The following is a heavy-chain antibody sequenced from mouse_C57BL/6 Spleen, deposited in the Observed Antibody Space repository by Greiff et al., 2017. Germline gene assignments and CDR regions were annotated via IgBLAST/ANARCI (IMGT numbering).Heavy chain of an antibody. CDR2: IHPNSGST. D-gene: IGHD4-1*01. J-gene: IGHJ3*01. CDR1: GYTFTSYW. Sequence: QVQLQQPGAELVKPGASVKLSCKASGYTFTSYWMHWVKQRPGQGLEWIGMIHPNSGSTNYNEKFKSKATLTVDKSSSTAYMQLSSLTSEDSAVYYCATGTGGCAYWGQGTLVTVSA. V-gene: IGHV1-64*01. CDR3: ATGTGGCAY.